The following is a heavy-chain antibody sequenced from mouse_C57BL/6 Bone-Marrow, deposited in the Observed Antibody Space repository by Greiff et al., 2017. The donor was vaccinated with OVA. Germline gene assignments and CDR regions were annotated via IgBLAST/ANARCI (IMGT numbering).Heavy chain of an antibody. D-gene: IGHD1-1*01. J-gene: IGHJ2*01. Sequence: QVQLQQPGAELVKPGASVKLSCKASGYTFTSYWMHWVKQRPGQGLEWIGMIHPNSGSTNYNEKFKSKATLTVDKSSSTAYMQLSSLTSEDSAVYYCARDYGSSYGDYWGQGTTLTVSS. CDR1: GYTFTSYW. V-gene: IGHV1-64*01. CDR2: IHPNSGST. CDR3: ARDYGSSYGDY.